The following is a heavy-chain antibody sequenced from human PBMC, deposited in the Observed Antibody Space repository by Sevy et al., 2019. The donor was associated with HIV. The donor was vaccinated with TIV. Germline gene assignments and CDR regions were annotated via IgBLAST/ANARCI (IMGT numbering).Heavy chain of an antibody. V-gene: IGHV3-21*03. CDR2: ISSSSSYI. D-gene: IGHD3-10*01. J-gene: IGHJ3*02. Sequence: GGSLRLSCAASGFTFSSYSMNWVRQAPGKGLEWVSAISSSSSYIYYADSGKGRFTISRENGKNSLYLQMNSLKAEDTDVYYSARVGSPIQVLTLNDAIDIWGQGTMVTVSS. CDR3: ARVGSPIQVLTLNDAIDI. CDR1: GFTFSSYS.